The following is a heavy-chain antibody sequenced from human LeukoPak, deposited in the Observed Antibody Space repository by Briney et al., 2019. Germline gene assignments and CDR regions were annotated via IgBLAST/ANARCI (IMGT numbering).Heavy chain of an antibody. CDR3: AREAPTMIVVAPEEYYFDY. D-gene: IGHD3-22*01. Sequence: ASVKVSCKASGYTFTVYYMNWVRQAPGQGLEGMGWINPNSGGTNYAQKFQGRVTMTRDTSISTAYMELSRLRSDDTAVYYCAREAPTMIVVAPEEYYFDYWGQGTLVTVSS. J-gene: IGHJ4*02. CDR2: INPNSGGT. V-gene: IGHV1-2*02. CDR1: GYTFTVYY.